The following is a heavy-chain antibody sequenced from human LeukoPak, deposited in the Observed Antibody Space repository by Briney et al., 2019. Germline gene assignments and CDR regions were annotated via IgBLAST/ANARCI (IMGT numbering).Heavy chain of an antibody. J-gene: IGHJ4*02. CDR2: MSHGGSTK. D-gene: IGHD3-9*01. Sequence: GGSLTLSCAASGFNFSSYAMHWVRQAPGKGLEWVSVMSHGGSTKYYRDPVKGRFTISRDNSKNTLYLKMTSMRTEDTAVYYCAKDQPDALIDWLFGYFDNWGQGTLVTVSS. CDR3: AKDQPDALIDWLFGYFDN. V-gene: IGHV3-30*18. CDR1: GFNFSSYA.